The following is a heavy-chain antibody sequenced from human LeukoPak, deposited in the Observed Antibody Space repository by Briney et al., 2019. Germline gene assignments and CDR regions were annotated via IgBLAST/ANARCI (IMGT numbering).Heavy chain of an antibody. J-gene: IGHJ1*01. D-gene: IGHD6-19*01. CDR2: ISAYNGNT. Sequence: ASVKVSCKASGYTFTSYGISWVRQAPGQGLEWMGWISAYNGNTNYAQKLQGRVTMTTDTSTSTAYMELRSLRSDDTAVYYCARDLSPWLVLPNEYFQHWGQGTLVTVSS. V-gene: IGHV1-18*01. CDR1: GYTFTSYG. CDR3: ARDLSPWLVLPNEYFQH.